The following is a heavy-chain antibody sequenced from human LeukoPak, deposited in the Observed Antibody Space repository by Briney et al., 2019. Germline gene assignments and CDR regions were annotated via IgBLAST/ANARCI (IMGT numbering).Heavy chain of an antibody. J-gene: IGHJ6*02. V-gene: IGHV4-59*08. Sequence: SEALSLTCTVSGGSISSYYWSWIRQPPGKGLEWIGYIYYSGSTNYNPSLKSRVTISVDTSKNQFSLKLSSVTAADTAVYYCARHLAEGSYYYGMDVWGQGTTVTVSS. D-gene: IGHD3-10*01. CDR1: GGSISSYY. CDR3: ARHLAEGSYYYGMDV. CDR2: IYYSGST.